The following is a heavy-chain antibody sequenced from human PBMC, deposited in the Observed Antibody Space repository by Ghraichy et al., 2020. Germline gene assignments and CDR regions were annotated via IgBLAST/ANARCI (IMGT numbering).Heavy chain of an antibody. V-gene: IGHV4-31*03. CDR3: ARAPRGYSGYDHFDY. CDR2: IYYSGST. Sequence: SETLSLTCTVSGGSISSGDQYWSWIRQHPEKGLEWIGYIYYSGSTYYNPSLKSRVTISVDTSKNQFSLKLSSVTAADTAVYYCARAPRGYSGYDHFDYGGQGTLVTVSS. CDR1: GGSISSGDQY. J-gene: IGHJ4*02. D-gene: IGHD5-12*01.